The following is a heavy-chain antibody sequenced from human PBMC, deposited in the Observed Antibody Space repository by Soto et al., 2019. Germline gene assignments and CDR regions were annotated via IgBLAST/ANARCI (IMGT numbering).Heavy chain of an antibody. CDR1: GFTFSSYA. CDR3: ANPTDYDYIWGSYRYAPFDY. V-gene: IGHV3-23*01. Sequence: GGSLRLSCAASGFTFSSYAMSWVRQAPGKGLEWDSAISGSGGSTYYADSVKGRFTISRDNSKNTLYLQMNSLRAEDTAVYYCANPTDYDYIWGSYRYAPFDYWGQGTLVTVSS. D-gene: IGHD3-16*02. J-gene: IGHJ4*02. CDR2: ISGSGGST.